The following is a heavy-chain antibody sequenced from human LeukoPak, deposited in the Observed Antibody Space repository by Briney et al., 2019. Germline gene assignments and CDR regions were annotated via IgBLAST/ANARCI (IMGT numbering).Heavy chain of an antibody. J-gene: IGHJ6*02. CDR2: ISAYNGNT. D-gene: IGHD6-13*01. CDR3: ARTAGNDDYYYGMDV. CDR1: GYTFTGYY. Sequence: ASVKVSCKASGYTFTGYYMHWVRQAPGQGLEWMGWISAYNGNTNYAQKLQGRVTMTTDTSTSTAYMELRSLRSDDTAVYYCARTAGNDDYYYGMDVWGQGTTVTVSS. V-gene: IGHV1-18*04.